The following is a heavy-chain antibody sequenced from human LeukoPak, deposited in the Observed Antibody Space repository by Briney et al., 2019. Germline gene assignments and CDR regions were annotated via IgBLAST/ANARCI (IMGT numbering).Heavy chain of an antibody. J-gene: IGHJ4*02. Sequence: ASLKVSCKASGYSFSDYHIHWVRQAPGQGLEWMGWSHPNSGATKYAQKFQDRVTMTRDTSISTAYMELSRLRSDDTAVYYCARLPLRFLEWSPFGYWGQGTPVTVSS. V-gene: IGHV1-2*02. CDR1: GYSFSDYH. CDR3: ARLPLRFLEWSPFGY. D-gene: IGHD3-3*01. CDR2: SHPNSGAT.